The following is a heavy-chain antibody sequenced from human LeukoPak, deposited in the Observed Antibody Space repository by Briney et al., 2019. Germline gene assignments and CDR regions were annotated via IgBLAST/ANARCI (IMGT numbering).Heavy chain of an antibody. Sequence: GGSLRLSCAASGLTFSSYWMSWVRQAPEKGLEWVANIKKDGSEKYYVDSVKGRFTISRDNAKNSLYLQMNSLRAEDTAVYYCARAGIAARPAFDYWGQGTLVTVSS. D-gene: IGHD6-6*01. CDR2: IKKDGSEK. CDR1: GLTFSSYW. V-gene: IGHV3-7*01. J-gene: IGHJ4*02. CDR3: ARAGIAARPAFDY.